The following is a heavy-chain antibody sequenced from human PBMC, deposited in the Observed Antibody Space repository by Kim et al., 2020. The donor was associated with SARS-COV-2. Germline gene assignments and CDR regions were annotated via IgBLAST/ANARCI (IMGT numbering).Heavy chain of an antibody. CDR2: INAGNGNT. CDR3: ARGSYYFDY. J-gene: IGHJ4*02. Sequence: ASVKVSCKASGYTFTSYAMHWVRQAPGQRPEWMGWINAGNGNTKYSQRFQGRVTISRDTSASTDYMELSSLRSEDTAVYYCARGSYYFDYWGQGTLVTVSS. CDR1: GYTFTSYA. D-gene: IGHD1-26*01. V-gene: IGHV1-3*01.